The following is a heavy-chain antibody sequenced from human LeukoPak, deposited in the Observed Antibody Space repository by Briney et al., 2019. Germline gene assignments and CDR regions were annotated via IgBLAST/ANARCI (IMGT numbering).Heavy chain of an antibody. CDR3: ARDLSSSSDLDY. Sequence: GASVKVSCKASGYTFTCYYMHWVRQAPGQGLEWMGWINANSGGTNYAQKFQGRVTMTRDTSISTAYMELSSLRADDTAVYYCARDLSSSSDLDYWGQGILVTVSS. D-gene: IGHD6-6*01. CDR1: GYTFTCYY. V-gene: IGHV1-2*02. J-gene: IGHJ4*02. CDR2: INANSGGT.